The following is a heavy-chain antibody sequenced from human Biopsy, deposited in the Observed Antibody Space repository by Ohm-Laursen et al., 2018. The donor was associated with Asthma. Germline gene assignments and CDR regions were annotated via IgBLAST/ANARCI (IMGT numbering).Heavy chain of an antibody. CDR2: IKKDGSEE. CDR3: ARGGYCTSPTCPWGRYATDV. V-gene: IGHV3-7*01. CDR1: GFTFNSYW. Sequence: SLRLSCAALGFTFNSYWMSWVRQAPGKGLEWVANIKKDGSEEYYVDSVKGRFTISRDNAKNSLFLHMNSLRAGDSAVYYCARGGYCTSPTCPWGRYATDVWGQGTTVTVSS. J-gene: IGHJ6*02. D-gene: IGHD2-8*01.